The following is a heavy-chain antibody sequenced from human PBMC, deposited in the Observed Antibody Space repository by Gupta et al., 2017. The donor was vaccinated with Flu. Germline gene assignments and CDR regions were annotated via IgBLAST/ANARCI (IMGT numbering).Heavy chain of an antibody. D-gene: IGHD3-16*02. Sequence: QVQLQESGPGLVKPSETLSLTCSVSGDSVSSYHWNWIRQSPGKGLEWIGQIDKHGGTDYNPSVKSRVTISLDTSKNQISLRLNSVTAADTAVYYCARSLFQPLYRFDPWGQGALVTVSS. CDR2: IDKHGGT. CDR1: GDSVSSYH. CDR3: ARSLFQPLYRFDP. V-gene: IGHV4-4*09. J-gene: IGHJ5*02.